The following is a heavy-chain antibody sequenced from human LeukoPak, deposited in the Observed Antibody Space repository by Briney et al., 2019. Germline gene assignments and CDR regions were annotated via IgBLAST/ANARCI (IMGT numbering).Heavy chain of an antibody. CDR3: TRDYGGFDY. V-gene: IGHV3-49*04. CDR2: IRSKVYGGTT. CDR1: GFTFGDYV. D-gene: IGHD4-23*01. J-gene: IGHJ4*02. Sequence: GGSLRLSCRSSGFTFGDYVMTWVRQAPGRGLEWVGFIRSKVYGGTTEYAASVKGRFIISRDDSKSIAYLQMNSLETEDTAVYYCTRDYGGFDYWGQGTLVTVSS.